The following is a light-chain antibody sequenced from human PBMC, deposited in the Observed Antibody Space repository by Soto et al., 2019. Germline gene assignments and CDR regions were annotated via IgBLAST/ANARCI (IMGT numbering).Light chain of an antibody. Sequence: EIVLTQSPGTLSLSPGERATLSCRASQSVSATYLAWYQQKPGQAPRLLIYGASNRATGIPDRFTGSGSGTDFILTISRLESEDFAVYFCQQYVSSPMYTFGQGTKLEIK. CDR2: GAS. V-gene: IGKV3-20*01. J-gene: IGKJ2*01. CDR3: QQYVSSPMYT. CDR1: QSVSATY.